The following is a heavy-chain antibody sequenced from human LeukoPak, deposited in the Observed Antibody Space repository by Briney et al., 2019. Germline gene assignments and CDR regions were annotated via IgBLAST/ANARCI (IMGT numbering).Heavy chain of an antibody. Sequence: SETLSLTCTVSGGSISSYYWSWIRQCPGKGLEWIGYIYYSGSTNYNPSLKSRVTISVDTSKNQFSLKLSSVTAADTAVYYCARGYSYVMGAFDVWGQGTMVTVSS. D-gene: IGHD5-18*01. J-gene: IGHJ3*01. CDR1: GGSISSYY. CDR3: ARGYSYVMGAFDV. CDR2: IYYSGST. V-gene: IGHV4-59*01.